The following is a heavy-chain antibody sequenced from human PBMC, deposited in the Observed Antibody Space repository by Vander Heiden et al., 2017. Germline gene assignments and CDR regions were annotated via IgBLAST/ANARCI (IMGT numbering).Heavy chain of an antibody. V-gene: IGHV3-30*18. CDR2: ISYDGSNK. D-gene: IGHD3-3*01. CDR3: AKDIGWAAIFGPPRRQRQPSNYYYYGMDV. Sequence: GFTFSSYGMHWVRQAPGKGLEWVAVISYDGSNKYYADSVKGRFTISRDNSKNTLYLQMNSLRAEDTAVYYCAKDIGWAAIFGPPRRQRQPSNYYYYGMDVWVQGTPVAVSS. J-gene: IGHJ6*02. CDR1: GFTFSSYG.